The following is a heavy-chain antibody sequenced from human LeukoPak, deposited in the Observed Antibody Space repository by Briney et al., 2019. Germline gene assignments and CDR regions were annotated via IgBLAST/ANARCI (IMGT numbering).Heavy chain of an antibody. D-gene: IGHD3-9*01. J-gene: IGHJ6*02. CDR1: GGSFSGYY. Sequence: KPTETPSHTCAVYGGSFSGYYWSWIRQPPGKGLEWIGEINHSGSTNYNPSLKSRVTISVDTSKNQFSLKLSSVTAADTAVYYCARESKLRYFGPGGMDVWGQGTTVTVSS. CDR3: ARESKLRYFGPGGMDV. CDR2: INHSGST. V-gene: IGHV4-34*01.